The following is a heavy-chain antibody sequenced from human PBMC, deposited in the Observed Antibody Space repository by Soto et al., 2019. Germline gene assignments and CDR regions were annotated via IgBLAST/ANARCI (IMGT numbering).Heavy chain of an antibody. J-gene: IGHJ5*02. D-gene: IGHD1-26*01. CDR2: IYPGDSDT. Sequence: PGESLKISCKGSGYSFTSYWIGWVRQMPGKGLEWMGIIYPGDSDTRYSPSFQGQVTISADKSISTAYLQWSSLKASDTDMYYGARSFPTERRHTWFDPWGQGTLVTISS. CDR1: GYSFTSYW. CDR3: ARSFPTERRHTWFDP. V-gene: IGHV5-51*01.